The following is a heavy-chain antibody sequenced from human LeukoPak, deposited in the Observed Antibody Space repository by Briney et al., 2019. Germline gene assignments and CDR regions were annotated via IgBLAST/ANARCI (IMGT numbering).Heavy chain of an antibody. D-gene: IGHD3-10*01. J-gene: IGHJ4*02. CDR3: AKFKSAGVPFDY. Sequence: SGGSLRLSCAASGFTFSSYAMSWVRQAPGKGLEWVSAISGSGGSTYYADSVKGRFTISRDNSKNTLCLQMNSLRAEDTAVYYCAKFKSAGVPFDYWGQGTLVAVSS. V-gene: IGHV3-23*01. CDR2: ISGSGGST. CDR1: GFTFSSYA.